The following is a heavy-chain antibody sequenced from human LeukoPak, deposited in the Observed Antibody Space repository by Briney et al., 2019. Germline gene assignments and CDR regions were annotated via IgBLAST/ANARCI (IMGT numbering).Heavy chain of an antibody. CDR2: ISGSGSST. Sequence: GGSLRLSCAASGFTFSNYAMSWVRQAPGKGLEWVSAISGSGSSTYYADSVRGRFTISRDNSKNTLYLQMNSLRAEDTAVYYCAKLAYCGGDCYASLDTNFDYWGQGTLVTVSS. J-gene: IGHJ4*02. CDR3: AKLAYCGGDCYASLDTNFDY. D-gene: IGHD2-21*02. V-gene: IGHV3-23*01. CDR1: GFTFSNYA.